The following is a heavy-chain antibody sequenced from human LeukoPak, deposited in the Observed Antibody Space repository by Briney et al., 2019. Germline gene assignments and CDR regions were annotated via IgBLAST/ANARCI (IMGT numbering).Heavy chain of an antibody. D-gene: IGHD1-26*01. J-gene: IGHJ3*02. CDR1: GYTFTSYY. V-gene: IGHV1-46*01. Sequence: ASVKVSCKASGYTFTSYYMHWVRQAPGQGLEWMGIINPSGGSTSYAQKFQGRVTMTRDTSTSTVYMELSSLRSEDTAVYYCASLPRTVGATPYGAFDIWGQGTMVTVSS. CDR2: INPSGGST. CDR3: ASLPRTVGATPYGAFDI.